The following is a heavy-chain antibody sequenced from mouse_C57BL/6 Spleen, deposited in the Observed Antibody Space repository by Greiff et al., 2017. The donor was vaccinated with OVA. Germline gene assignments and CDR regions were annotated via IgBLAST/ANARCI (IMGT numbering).Heavy chain of an antibody. CDR1: GYTFTTYP. V-gene: IGHV1-47*01. CDR3: ARAYYGSSYGYFDY. D-gene: IGHD1-1*01. J-gene: IGHJ2*01. CDR2: FHPYNDDT. Sequence: QVQLKESGAELVKPGASVKMSCKASGYTFTTYPIEWMKQNHGKSLEWIGNFHPYNDDTKYNEKFKGKATLTVEKSSSTVYLELSRLTSDDSAVYYCARAYYGSSYGYFDYWGQGTTLTVSS.